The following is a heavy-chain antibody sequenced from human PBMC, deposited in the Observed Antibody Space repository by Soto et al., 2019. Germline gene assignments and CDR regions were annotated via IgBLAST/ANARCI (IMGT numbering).Heavy chain of an antibody. CDR2: INHSGST. D-gene: IGHD3-10*01. CDR1: GGSFSGYY. J-gene: IGHJ4*02. CDR3: ARRGRYYGSGSYRHFDY. V-gene: IGHV4-34*01. Sequence: SETLSLTCAVYGGSFSGYYWSWIRQPPGKGLEWIGEINHSGSTNYNPSLKSRVTISVDTSKNQFSLKLSSLTAADTAVYYCARRGRYYGSGSYRHFDYWGQGTLVTVSS.